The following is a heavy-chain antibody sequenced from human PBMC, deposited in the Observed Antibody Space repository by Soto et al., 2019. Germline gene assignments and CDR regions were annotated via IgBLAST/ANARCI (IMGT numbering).Heavy chain of an antibody. CDR2: VNWNGGST. J-gene: IGHJ4*02. V-gene: IGHV3-20*04. Sequence: EVQLLESGGGLVQPGGSLRLSCAASGFTFDDYGMSWARQAPGKGLEWVSGVNWNGGSTGYADSVKGRFTISRDNAKNSLYLQMNSLRAEDTAFYYCVRGASLNFDYWGQGTLVTVSS. CDR3: VRGASLNFDY. CDR1: GFTFDDYG. D-gene: IGHD1-26*01.